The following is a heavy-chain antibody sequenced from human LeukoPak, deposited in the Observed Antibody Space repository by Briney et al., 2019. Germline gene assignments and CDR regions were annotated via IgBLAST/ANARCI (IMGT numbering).Heavy chain of an antibody. CDR3: ARDHVLLWFGELDTYFDY. D-gene: IGHD3-10*01. CDR1: GFTFSSYG. J-gene: IGHJ4*02. CDR2: IRYDGSNK. V-gene: IGHV3-30*02. Sequence: GGSLRLSCAASGFTFSSYGMHWVRQAPGKGLEWVAFIRYDGSNKYYADSVKGRFTISRDNSKNTLYLQMNSLRAEDTAVYYCARDHVLLWFGELDTYFDYWGQGTLVTVSS.